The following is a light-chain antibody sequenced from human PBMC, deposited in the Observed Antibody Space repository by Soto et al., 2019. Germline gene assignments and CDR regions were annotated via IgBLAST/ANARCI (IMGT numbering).Light chain of an antibody. V-gene: IGKV1-5*01. Sequence: DIQMTQSPSTLSASVGDGVTITCRASQNISVWLAWYQQRPGKAPKFLIYDASSLETGVPSRFSGSGSGTDFTLTISTLQPEDSATYYCQQSHTTPYTFSQGTKLEI. CDR2: DAS. CDR1: QNISVW. J-gene: IGKJ2*01. CDR3: QQSHTTPYT.